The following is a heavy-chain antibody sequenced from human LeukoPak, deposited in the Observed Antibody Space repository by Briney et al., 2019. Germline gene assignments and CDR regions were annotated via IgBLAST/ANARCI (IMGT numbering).Heavy chain of an antibody. V-gene: IGHV5-51*01. CDR2: IYPGDSDT. J-gene: IGHJ4*02. CDR3: ARGGVVPAAIGYSFDY. Sequence: GESLKISCKGSGYSFTSYWIGWVRQMPGKGLEWMGIIYPGDSDTRYSPSFQGQVTISADKSINTAYLQWSSLKASDTAMYYCARGGVVPAAIGYSFDYWGQGTLVTVSS. D-gene: IGHD2-2*01. CDR1: GYSFTSYW.